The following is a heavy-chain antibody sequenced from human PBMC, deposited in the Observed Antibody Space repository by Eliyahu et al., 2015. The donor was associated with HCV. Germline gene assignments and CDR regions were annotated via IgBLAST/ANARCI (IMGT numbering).Heavy chain of an antibody. CDR2: INPSGGST. V-gene: IGHV1-46*03. CDR3: ARSNYGGIYYYYGMDV. CDR1: GYTFXSXY. J-gene: IGHJ6*02. D-gene: IGHD4-23*01. Sequence: QVQLVQSGAEVKKPGASVKVSCKASGYTFXSXYMHWVRQAPGQGLEWMGIINPSGGSTSYAQKFQGRVTMTRDTSTSTVYMELSSLRSEDTAVYYCARSNYGGIYYYYGMDVWGQGTTVTVSS.